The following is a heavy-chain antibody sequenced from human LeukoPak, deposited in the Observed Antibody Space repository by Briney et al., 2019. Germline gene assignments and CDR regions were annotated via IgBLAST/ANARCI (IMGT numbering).Heavy chain of an antibody. J-gene: IGHJ3*02. V-gene: IGHV4-38-2*01. CDR1: GYSISSGYY. CDR2: IYHSGST. CDR3: ARHQEDSSGPPYDAFDI. D-gene: IGHD3-22*01. Sequence: PSETLSLTCAVSGYSISSGYYWGWIRQPPGKGLEWIGSIYHSGSTYYNPSLKSRVTISVDTSKNQFSLKLSSVTAADTAVYYCARHQEDSSGPPYDAFDIWGQGTMVTVSS.